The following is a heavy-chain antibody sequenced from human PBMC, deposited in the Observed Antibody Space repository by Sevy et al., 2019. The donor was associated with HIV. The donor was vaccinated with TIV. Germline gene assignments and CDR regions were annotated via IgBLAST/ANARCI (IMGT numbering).Heavy chain of an antibody. V-gene: IGHV3-15*01. Sequence: GGSLRLSCAASGFSFRNAWMSWVRQAPGKGLEWVGRIKRKTDGGTRDFAAPARGRFIISRDDSNNMLYLQMGSLKIEDTAAYYCAAGVGSSDFDYWGRGILVTVSS. J-gene: IGHJ4*02. CDR2: IKRKTDGGTR. D-gene: IGHD1-26*01. CDR1: GFSFRNAW. CDR3: AAGVGSSDFDY.